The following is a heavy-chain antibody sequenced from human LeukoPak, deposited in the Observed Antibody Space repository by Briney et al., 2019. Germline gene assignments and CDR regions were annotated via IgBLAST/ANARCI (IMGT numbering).Heavy chain of an antibody. D-gene: IGHD5-18*01. CDR3: ARVRVDTAMVYNYYYYGMDV. J-gene: IGHJ6*02. CDR2: IYSGGST. Sequence: PGGSLRLSCAASGFTVSSNYMSWVRQAPGKGLEWVSVIYSGGSTYYADSVKGRFTISRDNSKNTLYLQMNSLRAEDTAVYYCARVRVDTAMVYNYYYYGMDVWGRGTTVTVSS. CDR1: GFTVSSNY. V-gene: IGHV3-53*01.